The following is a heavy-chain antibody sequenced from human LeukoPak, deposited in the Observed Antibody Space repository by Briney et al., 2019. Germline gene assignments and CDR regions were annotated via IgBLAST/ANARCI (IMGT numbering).Heavy chain of an antibody. J-gene: IGHJ4*02. V-gene: IGHV4-4*07. CDR2: IYTSGST. Sequence: GSLRLSCEGPGFMFSSDWMSWIRQPAGKGLEWIGRIYTSGSTNYNASLKSRVSMSVDTSKNQFSLKLSSVTAADTAVFYCARENSGSYREFDYWGQGTLVTVSS. D-gene: IGHD1-26*01. CDR1: GFMFSSDW. CDR3: ARENSGSYREFDY.